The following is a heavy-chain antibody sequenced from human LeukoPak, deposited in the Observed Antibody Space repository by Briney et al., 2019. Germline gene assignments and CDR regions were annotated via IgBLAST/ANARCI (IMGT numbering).Heavy chain of an antibody. Sequence: PSETLSLTCTVSGGSISSYYWSWIRQPPGKGLEWIGYIYYSGSTNYNPSLKSRVTISVDTSKNQFSLKLSSVTAADTAVYYCARDLFLDSRSLGYWGQGTLVTVSS. CDR2: IYYSGST. D-gene: IGHD2-21*01. V-gene: IGHV4-59*01. CDR1: GGSISSYY. J-gene: IGHJ4*02. CDR3: ARDLFLDSRSLGY.